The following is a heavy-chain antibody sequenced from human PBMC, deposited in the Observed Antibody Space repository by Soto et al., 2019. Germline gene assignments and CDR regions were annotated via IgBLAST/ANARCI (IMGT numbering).Heavy chain of an antibody. CDR1: GFTFSSYG. J-gene: IGHJ5*02. CDR2: IWYDGSNK. Sequence: GGYLRLSCAASGFTFSSYGMHWVRQAQGKGLEWVAVIWYDGSNKYYADSVKGRFTISRDNSKNTLYLQMNSLRAEDTAVYYCARPIAAAGIWWFDPWGQGTLVTVSS. D-gene: IGHD6-13*01. CDR3: ARPIAAAGIWWFDP. V-gene: IGHV3-33*01.